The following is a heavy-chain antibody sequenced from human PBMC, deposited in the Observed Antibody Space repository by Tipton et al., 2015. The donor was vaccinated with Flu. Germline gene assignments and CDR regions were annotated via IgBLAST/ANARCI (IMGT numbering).Heavy chain of an antibody. CDR3: ARVGWWLDDAFDI. J-gene: IGHJ3*02. V-gene: IGHV4-4*07. CDR1: GGSISSYY. CDR2: IYTSGST. D-gene: IGHD2-15*01. Sequence: TLSLTCTVSGGSISSYYWSWIRQPAGKGLEWIGRIYTSGSTNYNPSLKSRVTMSVDASKNQFSLKLSSVTAADTAVYYCARVGWWLDDAFDIWGQGTMVTVSS.